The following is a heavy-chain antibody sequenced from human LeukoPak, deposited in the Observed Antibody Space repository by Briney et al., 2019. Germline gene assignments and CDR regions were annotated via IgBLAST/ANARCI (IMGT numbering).Heavy chain of an antibody. J-gene: IGHJ4*02. CDR1: GYTFTSYY. V-gene: IGHV1-46*01. CDR3: ARTPNSGVVPAAHFDY. CDR2: INPSGGST. Sequence: GASVKDSCKASGYTFTSYYMHWVGQAPGQGLEWMGIINPSGGSTSYAQKFQGRVTMTRDTSTSTVYMELSSLRSEDTAVYYCARTPNSGVVPAAHFDYWGQGTLVTVSS. D-gene: IGHD2-2*01.